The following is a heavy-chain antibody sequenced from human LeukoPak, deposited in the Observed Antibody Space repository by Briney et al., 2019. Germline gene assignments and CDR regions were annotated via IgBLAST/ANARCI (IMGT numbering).Heavy chain of an antibody. CDR2: IKEGGSEK. V-gene: IGHV3-7*01. Sequence: GGSLRLSCAASGFTFTNYWMSWVRQAPGKGLEWVASIKEGGSEKYYVDSVKGRFTISRDNAKNSVYLQMNSLRVEDTAVYYCTSWGDTTAEYFQRWGQGTLVTVSS. CDR1: GFTFTNYW. CDR3: TSWGDTTAEYFQR. D-gene: IGHD2-21*02. J-gene: IGHJ1*01.